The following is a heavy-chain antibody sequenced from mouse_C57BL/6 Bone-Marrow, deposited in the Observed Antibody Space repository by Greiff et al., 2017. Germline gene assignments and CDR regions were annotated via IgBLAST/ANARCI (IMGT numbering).Heavy chain of an antibody. V-gene: IGHV1-4*01. Sequence: VKLQESGAELARPGASVKMSCTASGYTFTSYTMHWVKQRPGQGLEWIGYINPSSGYTKYTQKFQDKATLTADKSSSTAYMQLSSLTSEDCSVYYGARDYGSRYEAWFAYWGQGTLVTVSA. CDR3: ARDYGSRYEAWFAY. CDR2: INPSSGYT. D-gene: IGHD1-1*01. CDR1: GYTFTSYT. J-gene: IGHJ3*01.